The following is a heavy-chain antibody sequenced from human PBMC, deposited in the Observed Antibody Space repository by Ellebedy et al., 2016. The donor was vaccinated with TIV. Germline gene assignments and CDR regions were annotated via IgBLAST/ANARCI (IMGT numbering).Heavy chain of an antibody. D-gene: IGHD2-21*01. CDR1: GFSISSYT. J-gene: IGHJ4*02. Sequence: GESLKISCAASGFSISSYTIHWVRQAPRKGLEWVASISSSTGNIYYADSVRGRFTISRDTAKNSLYLQMNSLRDEDTAVYYCARPYDGGSYVPWDWGQGTLVTVSS. V-gene: IGHV3-48*02. CDR3: ARPYDGGSYVPWD. CDR2: ISSSTGNI.